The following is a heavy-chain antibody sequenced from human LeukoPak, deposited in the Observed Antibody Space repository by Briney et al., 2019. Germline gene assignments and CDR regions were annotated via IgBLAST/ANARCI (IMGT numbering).Heavy chain of an antibody. D-gene: IGHD3-10*01. CDR2: ISSSSSTI. V-gene: IGHV3-48*01. J-gene: IGHJ2*01. CDR1: GFTFSSYS. CDR3: ARDMGKYWYFDL. Sequence: PGGSQRLSCAASGFTFSSYSMNWVRQAPGKGLEWVSYISSSSSTIYYADSVKGRFTISRDNAKNSLYLQMNSLRAEDTAVYYCARDMGKYWYFDLWGRGTLVTVSS.